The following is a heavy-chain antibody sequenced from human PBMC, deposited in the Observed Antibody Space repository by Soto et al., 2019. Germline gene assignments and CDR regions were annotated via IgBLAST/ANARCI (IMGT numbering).Heavy chain of an antibody. V-gene: IGHV1-8*01. D-gene: IGHD6-13*01. J-gene: IGHJ4*02. CDR1: GYTFTSYD. CDR3: ARGPYTSSWETRFDY. CDR2: MKPNSDDT. Sequence: QVHLVQSGAEVKKPGASVKVSCKASGYTFTSYDINWVRQATGQGLEWMGWMKPNSDDTGYVEKFQGRVSMTRNTSISTADMELSSLRSEDTAVYYCARGPYTSSWETRFDYWGQGTLVTVSS.